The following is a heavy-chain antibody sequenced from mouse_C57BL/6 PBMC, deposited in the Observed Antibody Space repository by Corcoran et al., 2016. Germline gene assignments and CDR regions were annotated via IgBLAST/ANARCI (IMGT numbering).Heavy chain of an antibody. V-gene: IGHV1-80*01. J-gene: IGHJ3*01. CDR3: AKPYDYDGVGFAY. D-gene: IGHD2-4*01. CDR2: IYPGDVDT. Sequence: QVQLQQSGAELVKPGASVKISCKASGYAFSSYWMNWVKQRHGKGLEWIGQIYPGDVDTNYNGKFKGKATLTADKSSSTAYMQLSSLTSEDSAVYFCAKPYDYDGVGFAYWGQGTVVTVSA. CDR1: GYAFSSYW.